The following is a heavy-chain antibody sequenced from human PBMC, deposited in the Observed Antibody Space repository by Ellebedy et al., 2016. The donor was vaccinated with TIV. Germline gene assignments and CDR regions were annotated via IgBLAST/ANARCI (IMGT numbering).Heavy chain of an antibody. V-gene: IGHV4-34*01. J-gene: IGHJ4*02. Sequence: SETLSLTXAVSGAPSGYYFWSWIRQPPGKGLEWIGEVTHTGGTNYNPSLESRVTMSLGTSENQFSLKLNSVNVADTAVYYCARGFPAAWELAGAWGQGTLVTVSA. CDR1: GAPSGYYF. CDR3: ARGFPAAWELAGA. D-gene: IGHD6-19*01. CDR2: VTHTGGT.